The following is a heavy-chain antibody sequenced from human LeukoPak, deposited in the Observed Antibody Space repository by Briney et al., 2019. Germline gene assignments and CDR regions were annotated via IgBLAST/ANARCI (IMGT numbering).Heavy chain of an antibody. D-gene: IGHD3-10*01. CDR2: IYYSGST. CDR3: ASYYYGSGIV. CDR1: GGSVSSGSYY. J-gene: IGHJ4*02. Sequence: PSETLSLTCTVSGGSVSSGSYYWSWIRQPPRKGLEWIGYIYYSGSTNYNPSLKSRVTISVDTSKNQFSLKLSSVTAADTAVYYCASYYYGSGIVWGQGTLVTVSS. V-gene: IGHV4-61*01.